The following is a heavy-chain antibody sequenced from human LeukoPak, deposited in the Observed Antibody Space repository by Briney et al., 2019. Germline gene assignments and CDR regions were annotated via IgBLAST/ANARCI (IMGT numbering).Heavy chain of an antibody. CDR2: ISGSGGST. CDR3: AKGRLCSGGSCYPYYFDY. D-gene: IGHD2-15*01. Sequence: QSGGSLRLSCAASGFTFSNAWMSWVRQAPGKGLEWVSAISGSGGSTYYADSVKGRFTISRDNSKNTLYLQMNSLRAEDTAVYYCAKGRLCSGGSCYPYYFDYWGQGTLVTVSS. CDR1: GFTFSNAW. J-gene: IGHJ4*02. V-gene: IGHV3-23*01.